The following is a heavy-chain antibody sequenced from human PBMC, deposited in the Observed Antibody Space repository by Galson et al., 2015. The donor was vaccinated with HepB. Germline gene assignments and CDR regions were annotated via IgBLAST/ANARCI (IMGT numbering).Heavy chain of an antibody. J-gene: IGHJ4*02. Sequence: HWVRQAPGKGLEWVAVIWYDGSNKYYADSVKGRFTISRDNSKNTLYLQMNSLRAEDTAVYYCASGFPFYYDSSGAPLHWGQGTLVTVSS. V-gene: IGHV3-33*01. CDR2: IWYDGSNK. D-gene: IGHD3-22*01. CDR3: ASGFPFYYDSSGAPLH.